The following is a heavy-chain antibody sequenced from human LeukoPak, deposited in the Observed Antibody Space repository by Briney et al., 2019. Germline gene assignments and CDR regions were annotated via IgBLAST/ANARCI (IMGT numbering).Heavy chain of an antibody. J-gene: IGHJ4*02. CDR1: GYSFPNYW. Sequence: GESLQISSQGSGYSFPNYWICWVCQMPGKGLEWVGLINPGDSDTRYSPSFQGQVTISADKSIRTAYLQWSSLKASDTAMYYCPRMTYANSPYHFYFWGQGTLVTVSS. CDR2: INPGDSDT. CDR3: PRMTYANSPYHFYF. V-gene: IGHV5-51*01. D-gene: IGHD2-2*01.